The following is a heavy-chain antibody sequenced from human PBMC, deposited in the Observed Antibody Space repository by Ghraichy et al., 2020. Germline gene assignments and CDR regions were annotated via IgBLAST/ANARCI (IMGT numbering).Heavy chain of an antibody. Sequence: SETLSLTCTVSGGSISSYYWSWIRQPAGKGLEWIGRIYTSGSTNYNPSFKSRVTMSVDTSKNQFSLKLSYVTAADTAVYYCARIVTYYYDSSGYYRHEFDPWGQGTLVTVSS. J-gene: IGHJ5*02. CDR3: ARIVTYYYDSSGYYRHEFDP. D-gene: IGHD3-22*01. V-gene: IGHV4-4*07. CDR2: IYTSGST. CDR1: GGSISSYY.